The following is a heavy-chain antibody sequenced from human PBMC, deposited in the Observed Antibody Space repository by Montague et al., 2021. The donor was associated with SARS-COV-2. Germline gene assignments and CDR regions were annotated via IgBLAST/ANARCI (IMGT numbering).Heavy chain of an antibody. CDR1: GFTFSSYW. CDR3: ARDSRIVGATGGMDV. D-gene: IGHD1-26*01. J-gene: IGHJ6*02. CDR2: IKPDGGVK. Sequence: RLSWSASGFTFSSYWMSWVRQTPGKGLEWVANIKPDGGVKHYVDSVKGRFTISRDNAKNSLNLQMDSLRAEDTALYYCARDSRIVGATGGMDVWGQGTTVIVSS. V-gene: IGHV3-7*03.